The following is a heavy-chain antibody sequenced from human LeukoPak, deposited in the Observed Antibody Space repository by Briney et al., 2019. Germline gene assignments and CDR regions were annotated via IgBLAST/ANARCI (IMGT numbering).Heavy chain of an antibody. D-gene: IGHD3-10*01. CDR1: GGSISGYY. J-gene: IGHJ4*02. CDR3: ASLWFGELWIPY. Sequence: SETLSLTCTVSGGSISGYYWSWIRQPPGKGLEWIGYIYSSGSTNYNPSLKSRVTISVDTSKNQFSLKLSSVTTADTAVYYCASLWFGELWIPYWGQGTLVTVSS. CDR2: IYSSGST. V-gene: IGHV4-59*01.